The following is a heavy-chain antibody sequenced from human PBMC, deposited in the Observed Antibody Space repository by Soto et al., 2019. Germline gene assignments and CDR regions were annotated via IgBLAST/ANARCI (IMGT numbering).Heavy chain of an antibody. CDR1: GYTFTTHG. Sequence: QVQLVQSGAEVKKPGASVKVSCKASGYTFTTHGISWVRQAPGQGLEWMGWVSGDNGHTNYAQSLKGRVTMTTDTSTNTDYMELRSLRSDDAAVYYCARDLGYCRSGTCCREYFDAWGQGTLVTVSS. CDR2: VSGDNGHT. CDR3: ARDLGYCRSGTCCREYFDA. J-gene: IGHJ5*02. D-gene: IGHD2-15*01. V-gene: IGHV1-18*01.